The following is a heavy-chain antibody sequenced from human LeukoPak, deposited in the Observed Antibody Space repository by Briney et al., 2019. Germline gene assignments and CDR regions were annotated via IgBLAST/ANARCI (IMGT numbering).Heavy chain of an antibody. CDR2: ISGSGGNT. V-gene: IGHV3-23*01. D-gene: IGHD6-19*01. CDR1: GFTFSSYS. CDR3: AKDQAYSSGYGDY. J-gene: IGHJ4*02. Sequence: GGSLRLSCAASGFTFSSYSMNWVRQAPGKGLEWVSVISGSGGNTHYADSVKGRFTISRDNSKNTLYLQMNSLRAEDTAVYYCAKDQAYSSGYGDYWGQGTLVTVSS.